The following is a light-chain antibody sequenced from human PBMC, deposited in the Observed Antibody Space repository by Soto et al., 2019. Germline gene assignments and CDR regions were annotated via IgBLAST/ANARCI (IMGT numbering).Light chain of an antibody. Sequence: DIQMTQSPSSLSASVDDRVTITCRASQTIDTFLSWYQQKPGKAPNLLIYRSSDFRSGVPSRFSGSGSGTGFTLTISGVQPEDSATYYSQQSHSTPYTFGQGTKLEI. J-gene: IGKJ2*01. CDR3: QQSHSTPYT. CDR1: QTIDTF. V-gene: IGKV1-39*01. CDR2: RSS.